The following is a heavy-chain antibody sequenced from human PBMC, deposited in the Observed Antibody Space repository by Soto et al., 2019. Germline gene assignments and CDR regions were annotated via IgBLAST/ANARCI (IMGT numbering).Heavy chain of an antibody. CDR3: AREVSGRDY. J-gene: IGHJ4*02. CDR2: ISSSSSYI. V-gene: IGHV3-21*01. Sequence: EVQLVESGGGLVKPGGSLRLSCAASGFTFSSYSMNWVSQAPGKGLEWVSSISSSSSYIYYEDSVKGRFTIYRDNAKNSLYLQMNSLRAEDTAVYYCAREVSGRDYWGQGTLVTVSS. CDR1: GFTFSSYS.